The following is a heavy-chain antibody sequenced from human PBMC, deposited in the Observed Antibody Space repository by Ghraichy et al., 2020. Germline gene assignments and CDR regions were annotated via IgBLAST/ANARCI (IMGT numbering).Heavy chain of an antibody. CDR2: IRSDGSNK. J-gene: IGHJ2*01. CDR1: GFTFTTYG. V-gene: IGHV3-30*02. Sequence: SCVASGFTFTTYGMHWVRQAPGKGLEWVAFIRSDGSNKYYADSVKGRFTISRDTSKNTLSLQMNSLRADDTAMFYCAKDSSRGSSSFWYFDLWGRGTLVTVSS. D-gene: IGHD6-6*01. CDR3: AKDSSRGSSSFWYFDL.